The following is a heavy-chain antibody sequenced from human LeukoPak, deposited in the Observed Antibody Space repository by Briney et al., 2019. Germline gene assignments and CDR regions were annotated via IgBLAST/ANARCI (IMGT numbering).Heavy chain of an antibody. V-gene: IGHV3-7*01. CDR2: IKKDGGEK. CDR3: ARHLSGVTGYTYGRGIDY. J-gene: IGHJ4*02. Sequence: GGSLRLSCAASGFTFDDYAMHWVRQAPGKGLEWVANIKKDGGEKYYVDSVKGRFTISRDNAKTSLYLHMNSLRAEDTAVYYCARHLSGVTGYTYGRGIDYWGQGTLVTVSS. D-gene: IGHD5-18*01. CDR1: GFTFDDYA.